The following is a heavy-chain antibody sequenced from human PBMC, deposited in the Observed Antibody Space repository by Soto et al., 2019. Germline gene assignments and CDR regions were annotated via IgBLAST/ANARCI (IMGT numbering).Heavy chain of an antibody. CDR3: AREITPATSSSRYYYYGMDV. V-gene: IGHV4-34*01. J-gene: IGHJ6*02. CDR1: GGSFSGYY. CDR2: INHSGST. D-gene: IGHD6-6*01. Sequence: PSETLSLTCAVYGGSFSGYYWSWIRQPPGKGLEWIGEINHSGSTNYNPSLKSRVTISVDTSKNQFSLKLSSVTAADTAVYYCAREITPATSSSRYYYYGMDVWGQGTTVTVSS.